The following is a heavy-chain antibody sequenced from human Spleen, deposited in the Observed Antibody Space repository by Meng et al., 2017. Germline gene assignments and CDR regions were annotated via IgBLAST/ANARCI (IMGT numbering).Heavy chain of an antibody. CDR3: ARLGGIKVDKDY. CDR1: GLTFSRYG. V-gene: IGHV3-33*01. D-gene: IGHD5-12*01. Sequence: QGQLVESGGGVVQPGRSLRLSCAATGLTFSRYGMHWVRQAPGKGLEWVGIIWYDGSNKYYADSVKGRFTISRDNSKNTMYLQMNSLRDEDTAVYYCARLGGIKVDKDYWGQGTLVTVSS. CDR2: IWYDGSNK. J-gene: IGHJ4*02.